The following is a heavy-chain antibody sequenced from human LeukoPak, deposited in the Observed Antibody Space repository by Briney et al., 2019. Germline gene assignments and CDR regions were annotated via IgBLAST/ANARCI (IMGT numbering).Heavy chain of an antibody. J-gene: IGHJ6*04. CDR3: ARVALGDCSGGSCYSLYYYYYGMDV. D-gene: IGHD2-15*01. Sequence: TGGSLRLSCAASVFTLSDYYMSWIRQAPGKGLEWVSYISSSSSYTNYADSVKGRFTISRDNAKNSLYLQMNSLRAEDTAVYYCARVALGDCSGGSCYSLYYYYYGMDVWGKGTTVTVSS. CDR1: VFTLSDYY. V-gene: IGHV3-11*06. CDR2: ISSSSSYT.